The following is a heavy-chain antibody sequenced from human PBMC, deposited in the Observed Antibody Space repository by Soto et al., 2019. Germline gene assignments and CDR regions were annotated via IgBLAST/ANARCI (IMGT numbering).Heavy chain of an antibody. CDR3: AEDKSSGYWEGFDP. J-gene: IGHJ5*02. V-gene: IGHV3-30*18. CDR1: GFTFSSYG. D-gene: IGHD3-22*01. CDR2: ISYDGSNK. Sequence: GGSLRLSCAASGFTFSSYGMHWVRQAPGKGLEWVAVISYDGSNKYYADSVKGRFTISRDNSKNTLYLQMNSLRAEDTAVYYCAEDKSSGYWEGFDPWGQGTLVTVSS.